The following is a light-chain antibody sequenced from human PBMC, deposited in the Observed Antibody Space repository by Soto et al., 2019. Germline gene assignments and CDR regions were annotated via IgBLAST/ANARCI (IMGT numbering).Light chain of an antibody. V-gene: IGLV2-14*01. J-gene: IGLJ1*01. Sequence: QSALTQPASVSGSPGQSITISCTGTSSDVGGYNYVSWYQQHPGKAPKLMIYEVSNRPSGVSNRFSGSKSGNTASLTISGLQAEDEADYYCSSYTSSSTLEGVFGTGTKLPS. CDR2: EVS. CDR3: SSYTSSSTLEGV. CDR1: SSDVGGYNY.